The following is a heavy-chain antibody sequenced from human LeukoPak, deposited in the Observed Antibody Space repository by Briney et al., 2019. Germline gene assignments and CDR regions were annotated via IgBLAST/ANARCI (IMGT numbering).Heavy chain of an antibody. CDR3: ARVSPWYYDSSGYITDGY. D-gene: IGHD3-22*01. CDR1: GYTFTSYG. Sequence: ASVKVSCKASGYTFTSYGISWVRQAPGQGLEWMGWINTYNGNTNYAQKLQGRVTMTTDTSTSTAYMELRSLRSDDTAVYYCARVSPWYYDSSGYITDGYWGQGTLVTVSS. CDR2: INTYNGNT. V-gene: IGHV1-18*01. J-gene: IGHJ4*02.